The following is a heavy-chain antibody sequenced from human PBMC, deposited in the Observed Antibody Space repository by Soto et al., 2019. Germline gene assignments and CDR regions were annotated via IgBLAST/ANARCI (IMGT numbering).Heavy chain of an antibody. CDR1: GFTFDDYA. V-gene: IGHV3-9*01. CDR3: AKGDSSGWLPFDY. CDR2: ISWNSGSI. Sequence: EVQLVESGGGLVQPGRSLRLSCAASGFTFDDYAMHWVRQAPGKGLEWVSGISWNSGSIGYADSVKGRFTISRDNAKNSLYLQMNSLRAEDTALYYCAKGDSSGWLPFDYWGQGTLVTVSS. J-gene: IGHJ4*02. D-gene: IGHD6-19*01.